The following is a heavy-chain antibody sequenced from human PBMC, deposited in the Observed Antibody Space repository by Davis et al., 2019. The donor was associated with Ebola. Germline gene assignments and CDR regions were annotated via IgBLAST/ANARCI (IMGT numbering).Heavy chain of an antibody. CDR1: AGSFSDYY. Sequence: MPSETLSLTCAVYAGSFSDYYWNWIRQPPGKGLEWIGEISHSGSTNYNPSLKSRVTISVDTSKNQFSLRLSSVTAADTAVYYCARVVFVAGATPTCYFDLWGRGTLVTVSP. CDR3: ARVVFVAGATPTCYFDL. V-gene: IGHV4-34*01. D-gene: IGHD2-15*01. J-gene: IGHJ2*01. CDR2: ISHSGST.